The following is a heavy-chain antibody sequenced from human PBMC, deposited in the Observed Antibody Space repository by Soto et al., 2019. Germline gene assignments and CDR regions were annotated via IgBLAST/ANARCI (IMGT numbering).Heavy chain of an antibody. CDR3: ARSSHYSALYYYYYMDV. J-gene: IGHJ6*03. D-gene: IGHD2-15*01. V-gene: IGHV4-31*03. Sequence: SETLSLTCTVSGGSISSGGYYWSWIRQHPGKGLEWIGYIYYSGSTYYNPSLKSRVTISVDTSKNQFSLKLSSVTAADTAVYYCARSSHYSALYYYYYMDVWGKGTTVTVSS. CDR1: GGSISSGGYY. CDR2: IYYSGST.